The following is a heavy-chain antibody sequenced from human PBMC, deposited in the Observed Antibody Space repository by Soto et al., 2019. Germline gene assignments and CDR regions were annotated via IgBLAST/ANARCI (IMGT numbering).Heavy chain of an antibody. D-gene: IGHD4-17*01. CDR2: TYYRSKWYN. V-gene: IGHV6-1*01. J-gene: IGHJ3*02. CDR3: ASSGSTTVVRARAFDI. CDR1: GDSVSSNSAA. Sequence: PSQTLSLTCAISGDSVSSNSAAWNWIRQSPSRGLEWLGRTYYRSKWYNGYAVSVKSRITINPDTSKNQFSLQLNSVTPEDTAVYYCASSGSTTVVRARAFDIWGQGTMVTVSS.